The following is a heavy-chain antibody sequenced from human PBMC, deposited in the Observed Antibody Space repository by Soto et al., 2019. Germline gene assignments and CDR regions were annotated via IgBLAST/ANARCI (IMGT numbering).Heavy chain of an antibody. CDR2: ITEDESEK. CDR3: ARTVSGSSPL. J-gene: IGHJ4*02. D-gene: IGHD6-6*01. V-gene: IGHV3-7*01. Sequence: EVQLVESGGGLVQPGGSLRLSCAASGFSFNNYWMTWVRQSPGKGLEWVASITEDESEKHYADSVKGRSAISRDNAKNSLYLQMNSLRAEDTALYYCARTVSGSSPLWGQGTLVTVSS. CDR1: GFSFNNYW.